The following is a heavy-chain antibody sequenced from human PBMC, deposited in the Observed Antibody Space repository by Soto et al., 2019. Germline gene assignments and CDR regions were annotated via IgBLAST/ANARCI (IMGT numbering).Heavy chain of an antibody. J-gene: IGHJ4*02. CDR2: VNQSGTT. D-gene: IGHD3-3*01. CDR3: AREQTLGDFWTGYHRQGHFDY. V-gene: IGHV4-34*01. CDR1: GGSFSYY. Sequence: QVQLQQWGAGLLKPSETLSLTCAVYGGSFSYYWSWIRQSPGKGLEWIGEVNQSGTTNYNPSLKSRVTISVDTSKSQFSLRFNSVTAADTAVYYCAREQTLGDFWTGYHRQGHFDYWSQGTLVAVSS.